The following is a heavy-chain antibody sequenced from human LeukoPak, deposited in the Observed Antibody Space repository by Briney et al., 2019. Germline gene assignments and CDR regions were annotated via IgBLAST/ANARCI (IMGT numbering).Heavy chain of an antibody. CDR2: IYTSGST. J-gene: IGHJ4*02. D-gene: IGHD3-10*01. CDR3: ARSNPWDYGSGTYYFDY. Sequence: SQTLSLTCTVSGGSISSGSYYWSWIRQPAGKGLEWIGRIYTSGSTNYNPSLKSRVTISVDTSKNQFSLKLSSVTAADAAVYYCARSNPWDYGSGTYYFDYWGQGTLVTVSS. CDR1: GGSISSGSYY. V-gene: IGHV4-61*02.